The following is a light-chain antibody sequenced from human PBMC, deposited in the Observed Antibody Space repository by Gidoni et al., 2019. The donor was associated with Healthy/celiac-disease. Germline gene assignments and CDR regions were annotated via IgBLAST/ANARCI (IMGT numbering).Light chain of an antibody. V-gene: IGLV4-69*01. CDR2: LNSDGSH. CDR1: SGHSSYA. CDR3: QTWGTGIHVV. J-gene: IGLJ2*01. Sequence: QLVLTQSHSASASLGASVKLTCPLSSGHSSYAIAWHQQQPEKGPRYLMKLNSDGSHSKGDGIPDRFSGSSSGAGRYLTISSLQSEDEADYYCQTWGTGIHVVFGGGTKLTVL.